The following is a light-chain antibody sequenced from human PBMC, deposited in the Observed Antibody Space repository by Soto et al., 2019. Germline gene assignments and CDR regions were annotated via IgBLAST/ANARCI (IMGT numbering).Light chain of an antibody. CDR2: GAS. V-gene: IGKV3-20*01. J-gene: IGKJ1*01. CDR3: QQYGSLSWT. Sequence: DIVLTQSPGTLSLSPGERATLSSRASQSVSSNYLAWYQQKPGQAPRLLIYGASTRATGVPDRFSGSGSGTDFTLTISRLEPEDFAVYHCQQYGSLSWTFGQGTKVEIK. CDR1: QSVSSNY.